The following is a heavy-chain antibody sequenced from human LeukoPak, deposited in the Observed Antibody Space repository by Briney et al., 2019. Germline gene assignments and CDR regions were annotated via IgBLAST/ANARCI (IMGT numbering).Heavy chain of an antibody. D-gene: IGHD3-22*01. Sequence: SETLSLTCAVYGGSFSGYYWSWIRQPPGKGLEWIGEINHSGSTNYNPSLKRRVTISVDTSKNQSPHMLSSVPAADTAVYYCARSGSSGYYPIDYWGQGTLVTVSS. CDR3: ARSGSSGYYPIDY. V-gene: IGHV4-34*01. J-gene: IGHJ4*02. CDR2: INHSGST. CDR1: GGSFSGYY.